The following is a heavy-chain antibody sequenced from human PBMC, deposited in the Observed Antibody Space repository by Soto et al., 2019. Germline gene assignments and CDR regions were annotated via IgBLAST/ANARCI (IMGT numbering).Heavy chain of an antibody. CDR1: GFTFSSYA. CDR2: ISGSGGST. CDR3: AKGTYYDILTGYSH. V-gene: IGHV3-23*01. J-gene: IGHJ4*02. Sequence: GGSLRLSCAASGFTFSSYAMSWVRQAPGKGLEWVSAISGSGGSTYYADSVKGRFTISRDNSKNTLYLQMNSLRAEDTAVYYCAKGTYYDILTGYSHWGQGTLVTVSS. D-gene: IGHD3-9*01.